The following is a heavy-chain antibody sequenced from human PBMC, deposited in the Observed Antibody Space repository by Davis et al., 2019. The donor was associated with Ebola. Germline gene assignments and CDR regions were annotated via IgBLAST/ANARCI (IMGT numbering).Heavy chain of an antibody. CDR2: IYYSGST. Sequence: SETLSLTCTVSGGSISSYYWSWIRQPPGKGLEWIGYIYYSGSTYYNPSLKSRVTISLDTSKNHFSLKLTSVTAADTAVYYCARAPGQQLYLVYYYYGMDVWGQGTTVTVSS. J-gene: IGHJ6*02. D-gene: IGHD6-13*01. CDR3: ARAPGQQLYLVYYYYGMDV. V-gene: IGHV4-59*12. CDR1: GGSISSYY.